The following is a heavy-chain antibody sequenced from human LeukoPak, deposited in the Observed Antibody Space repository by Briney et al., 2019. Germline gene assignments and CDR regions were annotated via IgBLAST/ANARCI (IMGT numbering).Heavy chain of an antibody. Sequence: SETLSLTCTVSGGSISSSSYYWGWIRQPPGKGLEWIGSIYYSGSTYYNPSLKSRVTISVDTSKNQFSLKLSSVTAADTAVYYCARLDYYGSGSYYWGQGTLVTVSS. CDR1: GGSISSSSYY. CDR3: ARLDYYGSGSYY. CDR2: IYYSGST. D-gene: IGHD3-10*01. J-gene: IGHJ4*02. V-gene: IGHV4-39*01.